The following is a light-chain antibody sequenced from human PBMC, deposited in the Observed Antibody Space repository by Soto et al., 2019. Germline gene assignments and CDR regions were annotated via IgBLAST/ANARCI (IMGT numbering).Light chain of an antibody. J-gene: IGKJ1*01. CDR2: GAS. CDR1: QSVTSNY. V-gene: IGKV3-20*01. Sequence: ETVLTQSPGTLSLSPGERATLSCRASQSVTSNYLAWYQQKPGQAPRLLIYGASNRATGIPDRFSGSGSGTDFTLTISRLEPEDFAGYYCQQHGSSPPSWTFGQGTKVEIK. CDR3: QQHGSSPPSWT.